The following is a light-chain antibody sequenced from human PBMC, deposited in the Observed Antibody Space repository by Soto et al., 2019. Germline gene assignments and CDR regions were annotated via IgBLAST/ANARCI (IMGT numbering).Light chain of an antibody. V-gene: IGKV3-20*01. CDR2: GAS. J-gene: IGKJ4*01. Sequence: EIVLTQSPGTLSLSPGERATLSCRASQSVSSSYLGWYQQKPGQAPRLLIYGASNRATGILDRFSGIGSGTDFTLTISRLEPEDFAVYYCQQYGSSPLTFGEGTKVEIK. CDR1: QSVSSSY. CDR3: QQYGSSPLT.